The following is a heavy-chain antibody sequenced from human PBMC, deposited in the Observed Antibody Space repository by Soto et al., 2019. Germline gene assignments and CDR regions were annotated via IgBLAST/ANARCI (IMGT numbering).Heavy chain of an antibody. D-gene: IGHD3-10*01. CDR2: VYYSGST. CDR1: GCSISSGDYY. J-gene: IGHJ4*02. CDR3: SRVGGFGATTIDY. Sequence: QVQLQESGPGLVKPSQTLSLTCTVSGCSISSGDYYWSWIRQPPGKCLEWIGYVYYSGSTSYKPSLKRRVTIPVDTPKNQFSLNLSSVTAADWAVYYCSRVGGFGATTIDYWGQGTLVTVSS. V-gene: IGHV4-30-4*01.